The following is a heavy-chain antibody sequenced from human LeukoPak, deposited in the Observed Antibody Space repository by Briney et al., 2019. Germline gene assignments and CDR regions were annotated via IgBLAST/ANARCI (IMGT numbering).Heavy chain of an antibody. Sequence: PSETLSLTCTVSGGSISNYYWSWIRQTPGKGLEWIGYIHNSGSTKYNPSLKSPVSISVDTSKNQFSLKVDSVTAADTVVYYCARGGGWGNWNDAVDYWGQGTLVTVSS. J-gene: IGHJ4*02. CDR1: GGSISNYY. D-gene: IGHD1-1*01. CDR2: IHNSGST. CDR3: ARGGGWGNWNDAVDY. V-gene: IGHV4-59*01.